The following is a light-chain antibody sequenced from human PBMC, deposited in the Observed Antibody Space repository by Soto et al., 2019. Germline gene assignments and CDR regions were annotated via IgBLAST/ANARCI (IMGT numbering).Light chain of an antibody. CDR3: QQYNTLLWT. Sequence: EVVMTQSPATLSVSPGERATLSCRASQSVNANLAWYQQKPGQAPRLLIHGASNRATGIPARFIGSGFGTEFILTLSSLQSEDFGVYYCQQYNTLLWTFGQGTKVELK. CDR2: GAS. CDR1: QSVNAN. V-gene: IGKV3-15*01. J-gene: IGKJ1*01.